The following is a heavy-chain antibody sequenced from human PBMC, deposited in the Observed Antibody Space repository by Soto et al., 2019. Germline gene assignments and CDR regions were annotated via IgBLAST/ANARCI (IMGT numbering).Heavy chain of an antibody. CDR1: GFTFSSYS. CDR2: ISSSSSYI. D-gene: IGHD2-2*02. CDR3: ARDDCSSTRCYSS. J-gene: IGHJ5*02. V-gene: IGHV3-21*01. Sequence: EVQLVESGGGLVKPGGSLRLSCAASGFTFSSYSMNWVRQAPGKGLEWVSSISSSSSYIYYADSVKGRFTISRDNAKNSLYLQMNRLRAEDTAVYYCARDDCSSTRCYSSWGKGTLVTVSS.